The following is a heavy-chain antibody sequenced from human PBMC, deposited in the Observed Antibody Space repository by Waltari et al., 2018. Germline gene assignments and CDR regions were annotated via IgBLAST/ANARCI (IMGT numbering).Heavy chain of an antibody. V-gene: IGHV1-69*12. CDR1: GGTFSSYA. CDR2: IIPILGTA. Sequence: QVQLVQSGAEVKKPGSSVKVSCKASGGTFSSYAISWVRQAPGQGLEWMGGIIPILGTANYAQTFQGRVTITADESTSTAYMELSSLRSEDTAVYYCARDFSPNHPRNYYYYGMDVWGQGTTVTVSS. CDR3: ARDFSPNHPRNYYYYGMDV. D-gene: IGHD2-8*01. J-gene: IGHJ6*02.